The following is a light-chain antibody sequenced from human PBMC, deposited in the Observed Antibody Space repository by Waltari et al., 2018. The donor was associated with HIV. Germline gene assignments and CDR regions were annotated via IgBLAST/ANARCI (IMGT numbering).Light chain of an antibody. Sequence: VLTQSPDSLAVSLGERATINCKSSQSVLYNSDNKTYLAWYQQKPGQPPNLLISWASTRESGVPDRFSGSGAGTDCTLTISSRQAEDVAIYYWPQYHTSWTFGQGTKVEIK. J-gene: IGKJ1*01. CDR1: QSVLYNSDNKTY. CDR3: PQYHTSWT. CDR2: WAS. V-gene: IGKV4-1*01.